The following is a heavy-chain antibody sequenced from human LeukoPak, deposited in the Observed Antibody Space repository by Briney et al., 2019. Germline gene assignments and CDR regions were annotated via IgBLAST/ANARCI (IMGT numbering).Heavy chain of an antibody. D-gene: IGHD6-13*01. Sequence: PSETLSLTCTVSGGSISSSDYYWGWIRQPPGKGLEWIASIYYSGTTHYNPSHQSRVTMSVDTSKNQFSLKLSSVTAADTAVYYCARDRGRGEQQLSHWFDPWGQGPLVTVSS. CDR1: GGSISSSDYY. V-gene: IGHV4-39*07. CDR3: ARDRGRGEQQLSHWFDP. J-gene: IGHJ5*02. CDR2: IYYSGTT.